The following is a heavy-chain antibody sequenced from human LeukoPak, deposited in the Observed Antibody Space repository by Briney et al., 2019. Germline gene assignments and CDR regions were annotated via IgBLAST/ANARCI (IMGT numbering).Heavy chain of an antibody. CDR2: MFYSGST. Sequence: SETLSLTCTVSGGSINSDGYYWSWVRQPPGKGLEWIGHMFYSGSTYYSPSLMSRITISVDTSKNQFSLKLSSVTAADTAVYYCARFYFSDSSGHYYFDYWGQGILVTVSS. CDR3: ARFYFSDSSGHYYFDY. J-gene: IGHJ4*02. V-gene: IGHV4-31*03. CDR1: GGSINSDGYY. D-gene: IGHD3-22*01.